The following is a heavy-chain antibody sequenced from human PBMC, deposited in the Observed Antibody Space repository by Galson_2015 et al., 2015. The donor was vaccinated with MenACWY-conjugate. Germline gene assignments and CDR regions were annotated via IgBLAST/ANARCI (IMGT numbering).Heavy chain of an antibody. CDR1: GYTFNSYG. CDR2: ISGYNGNT. CDR3: ARFGGTNYVDY. V-gene: IGHV1-18*01. D-gene: IGHD3-10*01. Sequence: SVKVSCKASGYTFNSYGISWVRQAPGQGLEWMGGISGYNGNTNYAQKFQGRVTMTTETSTSTVYMDLRSLRFDDTAVYFCARFGGTNYVDYWGQGTPVSVSS. J-gene: IGHJ4*02.